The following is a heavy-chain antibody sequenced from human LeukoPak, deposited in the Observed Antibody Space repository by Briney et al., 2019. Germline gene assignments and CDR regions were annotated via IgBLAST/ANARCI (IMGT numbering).Heavy chain of an antibody. V-gene: IGHV1-18*01. CDR3: AKSLIGNPRLWPYYFDY. Sequence: GASVKVSCKASGYTFTSYGISWVRQAPGQGLEWMGWISAYNGNIKYAQKLQGRVTMTTDTSTSTAYMELRSLRSDDTAVYYCAKSLIGNPRLWPYYFDYWGQGTLVTVSS. CDR2: ISAYNGNI. D-gene: IGHD5-18*01. CDR1: GYTFTSYG. J-gene: IGHJ4*02.